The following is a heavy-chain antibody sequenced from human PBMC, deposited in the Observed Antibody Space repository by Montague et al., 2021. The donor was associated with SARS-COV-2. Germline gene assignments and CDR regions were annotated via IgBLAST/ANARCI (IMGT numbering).Heavy chain of an antibody. D-gene: IGHD6-19*01. Sequence: CAISGDSVARNSATWNGVRQAPSRALKWLGRTYYRSKWYSDYAPSVRGRLTVNPDASKNEFSLELNYVTPEDTAVYYCVRYSGWFYFDFWGQGTLVTVSS. CDR1: GDSVARNSAT. J-gene: IGHJ4*02. CDR2: TYYRSKWYS. V-gene: IGHV6-1*01. CDR3: VRYSGWFYFDF.